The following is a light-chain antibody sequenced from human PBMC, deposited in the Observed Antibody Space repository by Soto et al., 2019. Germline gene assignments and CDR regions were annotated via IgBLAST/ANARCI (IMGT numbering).Light chain of an antibody. CDR2: GAS. CDR1: QSVSSSY. CDR3: QQYGSSPLT. J-gene: IGKJ4*01. Sequence: EIVLTQPPGTLSLSPGERATLSCRASQSVSSSYLAWYQQKPGQAPRLLIYGASSRATGIPDRFSGSGSGTDFTLTIRKPEPEGFAVYYCQQYGSSPLTFGGGTKVEIK. V-gene: IGKV3-20*01.